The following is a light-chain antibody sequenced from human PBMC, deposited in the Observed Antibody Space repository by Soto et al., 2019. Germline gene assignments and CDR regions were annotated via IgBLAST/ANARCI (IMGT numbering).Light chain of an antibody. CDR2: DVS. V-gene: IGLV2-11*01. J-gene: IGLJ1*01. CDR1: NSDVGDYNF. Sequence: QSALTQPRSVSGSPGQSVTISCTGTNSDVGDYNFVSWYQQHPGKAPKLVIYDVSKRPSGVPDRFSGSKSGNTASLTISGLQADDEADYYCCSYAGSYTYVFGSGTKLTVL. CDR3: CSYAGSYTYV.